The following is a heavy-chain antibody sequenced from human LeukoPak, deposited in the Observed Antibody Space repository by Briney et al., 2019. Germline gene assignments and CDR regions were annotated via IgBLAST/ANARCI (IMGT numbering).Heavy chain of an antibody. Sequence: SETLSLTCTVSGGSISSYSWSWIRQPPGEGLEWIGYIYYSGSTNYNPPLRSRVTISVDTSKNQFSLKLSSVTTADTAIYYCARHVYSSSPFDYWGQGTLVTVSS. D-gene: IGHD6-13*01. CDR3: ARHVYSSSPFDY. J-gene: IGHJ4*02. CDR1: GGSISSYS. CDR2: IYYSGST. V-gene: IGHV4-59*08.